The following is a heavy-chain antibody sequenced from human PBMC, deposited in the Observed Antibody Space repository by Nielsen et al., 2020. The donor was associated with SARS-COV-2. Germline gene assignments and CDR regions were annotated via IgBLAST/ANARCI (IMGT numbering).Heavy chain of an antibody. V-gene: IGHV4-30-4*01. CDR3: SRGRDDSRYYFDY. D-gene: IGHD3-22*01. Sequence: SETLSLTCTVSGGSISSGDYYWSWIRQPPGKGLEWIGYIYYSGSTYYNPSLKSRVTISVDTSKNQFSLKLSSVTAAGTAVYYCSRGRDDSRYYFDYWGQGTLVTVSS. CDR2: IYYSGST. CDR1: GGSISSGDYY. J-gene: IGHJ4*02.